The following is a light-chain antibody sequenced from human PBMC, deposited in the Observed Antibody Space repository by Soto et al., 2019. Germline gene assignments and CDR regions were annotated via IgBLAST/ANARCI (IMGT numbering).Light chain of an antibody. J-gene: IGKJ4*01. V-gene: IGKV2-24*01. Sequence: DIVLTQTPLSSPVTLGQPASISCRSSQSLISSNGNTYLSWLQQRPGQPPRILIYRISNRFSGVPDRFSGSGAGTDFTLKISRVEAEDVGIYYCMQATQSITFGGGTKVEIK. CDR3: MQATQSIT. CDR1: QSLISSNGNTY. CDR2: RIS.